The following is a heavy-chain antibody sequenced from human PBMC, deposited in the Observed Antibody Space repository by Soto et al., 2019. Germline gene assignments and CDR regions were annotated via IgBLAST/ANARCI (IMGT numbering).Heavy chain of an antibody. CDR2: IYYSGST. J-gene: IGHJ4*02. D-gene: IGHD5-18*01. V-gene: IGHV4-59*01. CDR1: GGSISSYY. CDR3: ARARSEDTAMVKMYYFDY. Sequence: SETLSLTCTVSGGSISSYYWSWIRQPPGKGLEWIGYIYYSGSTNYNPSLKSRVTISVDTSKNQFSLKLSSVTAADTAVYYCARARSEDTAMVKMYYFDYWGQGTLVTVSS.